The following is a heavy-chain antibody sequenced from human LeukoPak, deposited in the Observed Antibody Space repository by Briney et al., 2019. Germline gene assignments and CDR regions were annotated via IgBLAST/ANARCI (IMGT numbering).Heavy chain of an antibody. Sequence: PGGSLRLSCAASGFTFSSYAMSWVRQAPGKGLEWVSAISGSGGSTYYADSVKGRFTISRDNSKNTLYLQMNSLRAEDTAVYYCASTLRYFDWLLWDYWGQGTLVTVSS. CDR1: GFTFSSYA. V-gene: IGHV3-23*01. D-gene: IGHD3-9*01. CDR3: ASTLRYFDWLLWDY. CDR2: ISGSGGST. J-gene: IGHJ4*02.